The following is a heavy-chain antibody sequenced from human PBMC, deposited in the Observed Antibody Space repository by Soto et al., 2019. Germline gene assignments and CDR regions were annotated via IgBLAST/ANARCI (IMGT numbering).Heavy chain of an antibody. J-gene: IGHJ6*02. V-gene: IGHV4-39*01. CDR3: ARRGSGWSYYYYGMDV. Sequence: SETLSLTCTVSGGSISSSSYYWGWIRQPPGKGLEWIGSIYYSGSTYYNPSLKSRVTISVDTSKNQFSLKLSSVTAADTAVYYCARRGSGWSYYYYGMDVWGQGTTVTVSS. CDR1: GGSISSSSYY. D-gene: IGHD6-19*01. CDR2: IYYSGST.